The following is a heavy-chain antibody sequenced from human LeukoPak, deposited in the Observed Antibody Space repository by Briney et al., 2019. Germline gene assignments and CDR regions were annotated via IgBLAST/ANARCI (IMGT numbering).Heavy chain of an antibody. CDR2: ISVYNGNT. V-gene: IGHV1-18*01. CDR3: ARDQYDYVWDSHRPYFDY. D-gene: IGHD3-16*01. CDR1: GYTFSSYG. J-gene: IGHJ4*02. Sequence: ASVKVSCKASGYTFSSYGISWVRQAPGQGLEWMAWISVYNGNTKYAQRFQGRVTMTTDTSTSTAYMELRSLKSDDTAVYYYARDQYDYVWDSHRPYFDYWGQGTLVTVSP.